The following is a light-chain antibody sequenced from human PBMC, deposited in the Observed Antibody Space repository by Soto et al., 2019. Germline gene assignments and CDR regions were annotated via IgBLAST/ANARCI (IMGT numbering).Light chain of an antibody. J-gene: IGKJ1*01. CDR2: DAY. CDR3: QQRSHWPGT. CDR1: QSFRGL. V-gene: IGKV3-11*01. Sequence: EVVLTQSPVTLSLSPGERATLSCRASQSFRGLLAWYQQKPGQAPRLLIYDAYNRATGIPPRFSGSGSGTDFTLTISSLEPEDSAVYYCQQRSHWPGTFGQGTKVEIK.